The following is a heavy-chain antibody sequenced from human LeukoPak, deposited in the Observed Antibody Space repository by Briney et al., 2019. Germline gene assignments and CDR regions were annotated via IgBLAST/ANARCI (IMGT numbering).Heavy chain of an antibody. Sequence: SETLSLTCAVYGGSFSGYYWSWIRQPPGKGLEWIGEINHSGSTNYNPSLKSRVTISVDTSKNQFSLKLSSVTAADTAAYYCAGARHYYGSGSYSGFDPWGQGTLVTVSS. CDR1: GGSFSGYY. CDR2: INHSGST. J-gene: IGHJ5*02. V-gene: IGHV4-34*01. CDR3: AGARHYYGSGSYSGFDP. D-gene: IGHD3-10*01.